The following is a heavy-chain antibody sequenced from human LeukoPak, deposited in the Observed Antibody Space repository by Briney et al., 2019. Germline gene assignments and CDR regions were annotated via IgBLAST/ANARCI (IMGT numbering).Heavy chain of an antibody. J-gene: IGHJ5*02. Sequence: PSETLSLTCTVSGVSIRSYHWSWIRQPAGKGLEWIGRIYTSGSTNYNPSLKSRVTMSVDTSNNQFSLELNFVTAAATAVYYCARDGAYIYDYGDRSGFDPWGQGTLVTVSS. CDR2: IYTSGST. V-gene: IGHV4-4*07. CDR1: GVSIRSYH. CDR3: ARDGAYIYDYGDRSGFDP. D-gene: IGHD5-18*01.